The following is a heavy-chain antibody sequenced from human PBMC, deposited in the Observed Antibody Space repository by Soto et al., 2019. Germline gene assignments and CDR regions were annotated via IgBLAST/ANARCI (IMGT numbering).Heavy chain of an antibody. CDR2: IYPGDSDT. CDR1: GYRFTDYW. D-gene: IGHD6-19*01. CDR3: ARLFDTSGWYGY. V-gene: IGHV5-51*01. J-gene: IGHJ4*02. Sequence: EPMRDSRRVSGYRFTDYWIGWVSQMPGKGLERMGIIYPGDSDTRYSPSFQGQVTISADKSITTTYLQWSSLKASDTAIYYCARLFDTSGWYGYWGQGTLVTVSS.